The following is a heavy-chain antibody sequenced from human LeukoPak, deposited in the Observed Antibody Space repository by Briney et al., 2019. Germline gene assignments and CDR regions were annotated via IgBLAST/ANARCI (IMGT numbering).Heavy chain of an antibody. J-gene: IGHJ4*02. V-gene: IGHV3-23*01. Sequence: PGGSLRLSCAASGFTFSSYAMSWVRQAPGKGLEWVSAISGSGSSTYYADSVKGRFTISRDSSKNTLYLQMNSLRAEDTAVYYCASTYGSGTYHYFDYWGQGTLVTVSS. D-gene: IGHD3-10*01. CDR3: ASTYGSGTYHYFDY. CDR1: GFTFSSYA. CDR2: ISGSGSST.